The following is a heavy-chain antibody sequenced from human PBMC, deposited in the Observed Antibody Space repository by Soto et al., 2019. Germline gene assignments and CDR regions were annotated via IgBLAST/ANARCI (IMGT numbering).Heavy chain of an antibody. J-gene: IGHJ6*02. D-gene: IGHD2-15*01. CDR2: IYYRSKWFH. CDR3: ARVHCSAGTCLDGLDF. Sequence: SQILSLTCVISGDSVSSNGACWNWIRQSPSRGLQWLGRIYYRSKWFHDYAASVESRMAINPDTSRNQFSLQLNYVTPEDTAVYYCARVHCSAGTCLDGLDFWGQGTTVTAS. V-gene: IGHV6-1*01. CDR1: GDSVSSNGAC.